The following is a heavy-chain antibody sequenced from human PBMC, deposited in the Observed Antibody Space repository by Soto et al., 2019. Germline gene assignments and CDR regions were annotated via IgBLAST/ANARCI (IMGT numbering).Heavy chain of an antibody. CDR3: ARYCSGGSYSGGRSYYYYYMDV. D-gene: IGHD2-15*01. CDR2: ISAYNGNT. J-gene: IGHJ6*03. CDR1: GYTFTSYG. V-gene: IGHV1-18*01. Sequence: ASVKVSCKASGYTFTSYGISWVRQAPGQGLEWMGWISAYNGNTNYAQKLQGRVTMTTDTSTSTAYMELRSLRSDDTAVYYCARYCSGGSYSGGRSYYYYYMDVWGKGTTVTVSS.